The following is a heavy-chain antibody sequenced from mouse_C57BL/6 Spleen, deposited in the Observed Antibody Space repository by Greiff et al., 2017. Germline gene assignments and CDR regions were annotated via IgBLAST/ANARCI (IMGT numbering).Heavy chain of an antibody. CDR3: ARLYSRYAMDY. J-gene: IGHJ4*01. Sequence: QVHVKQPGAELVKPGASVKMSCKASGYTFTSYWITWVKQRPGQGLEWIGDIYPGSGSTNYNEKFKSKATRTVDTSSSTAYMQLSSLTSEDSAVYYCARLYSRYAMDYWGQGTSVTVSS. D-gene: IGHD2-12*01. CDR1: GYTFTSYW. V-gene: IGHV1-55*01. CDR2: IYPGSGST.